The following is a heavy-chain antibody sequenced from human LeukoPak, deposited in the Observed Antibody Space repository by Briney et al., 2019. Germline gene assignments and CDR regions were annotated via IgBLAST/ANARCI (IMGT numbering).Heavy chain of an antibody. D-gene: IGHD1-7*01. CDR3: VRDGDWNYEMMYDYYYYMDV. V-gene: IGHV1-2*02. CDR1: GYTFTGYY. J-gene: IGHJ6*03. Sequence: ASVKVSCKASGYTFTGYYMHWVRQAPGQGLEWMGWINPNSGGTNYAQKFQGRVTMTRDTSISTAYMELSRLRSDDTAVYYCVRDGDWNYEMMYDYYYYMDVWGKGTTVTVSS. CDR2: INPNSGGT.